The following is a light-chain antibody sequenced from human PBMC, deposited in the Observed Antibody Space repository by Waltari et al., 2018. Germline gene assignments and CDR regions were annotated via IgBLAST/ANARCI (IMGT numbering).Light chain of an antibody. V-gene: IGKV3-11*01. CDR1: QGVSSC. Sequence: RATPSGRARQGVSSCLAWYQQRPGQAPRLLIYSAANRATGIPARFSGSGSGTDFTLTISSLEPEDFAVYYCQQRSDWPRTFGQGTKVEIK. CDR2: SAA. J-gene: IGKJ1*01. CDR3: QQRSDWPRT.